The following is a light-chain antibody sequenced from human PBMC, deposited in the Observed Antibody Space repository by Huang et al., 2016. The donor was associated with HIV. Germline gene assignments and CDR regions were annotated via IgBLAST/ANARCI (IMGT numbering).Light chain of an antibody. Sequence: EIVMTQSPDTLSVSPGARATLSCRASESVSINLDWYQQRPSQAPRLLIHGASNRGAGIPARVSGSGSGAEFTLTISSLQSEDFALYYCQQYSNWPYTFGQGTKLEIK. V-gene: IGKV3-15*01. J-gene: IGKJ2*01. CDR1: ESVSIN. CDR2: GAS. CDR3: QQYSNWPYT.